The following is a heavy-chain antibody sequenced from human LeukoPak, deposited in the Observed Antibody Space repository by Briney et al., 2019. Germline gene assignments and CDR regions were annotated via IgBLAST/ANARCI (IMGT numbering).Heavy chain of an antibody. V-gene: IGHV3-53*01. CDR1: GFTVSSNY. J-gene: IGHJ4*02. CDR2: IFGGGGT. Sequence: GGSLRLSCAASGFTVSSNYMAWVRQPPGKGLEWVSVIFGGGGTYYAGSVRGRFTISRDNSQNTLFLQMNSLRAEDTAVYYCVSWPGAWYGEDYWGQGTRVTVSS. CDR3: VSWPGAWYGEDY. D-gene: IGHD3-10*01.